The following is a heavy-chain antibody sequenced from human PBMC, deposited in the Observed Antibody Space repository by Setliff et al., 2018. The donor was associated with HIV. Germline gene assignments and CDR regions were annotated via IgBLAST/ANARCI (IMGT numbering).Heavy chain of an antibody. Sequence: GGSLRLSCAASGFTFNTYAMSWVRQAPGKGLEWVSGISWNSGSIGYADSVKGRFTISRDNAKNSLYLQMNSLRAEDTALYYCAKDGDSGSSADWYFDLWGRGTLVTVSS. D-gene: IGHD1-26*01. V-gene: IGHV3-9*01. CDR1: GFTFNTYA. CDR3: AKDGDSGSSADWYFDL. CDR2: ISWNSGSI. J-gene: IGHJ2*01.